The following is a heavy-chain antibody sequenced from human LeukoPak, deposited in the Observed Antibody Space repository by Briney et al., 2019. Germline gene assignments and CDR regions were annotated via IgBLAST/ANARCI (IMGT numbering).Heavy chain of an antibody. CDR2: ISSSGSTI. Sequence: GGSLRLSCAAPGFTFSDYYMSWIRQAPGKGLEWVSYISSSGSTIYYADSVKGRFTISRDNAKNSLYLQMNSLRAEDTAVYYCAREMWRGFADYWGQGTLVTVSS. D-gene: IGHD3-3*01. V-gene: IGHV3-11*01. J-gene: IGHJ4*02. CDR3: AREMWRGFADY. CDR1: GFTFSDYY.